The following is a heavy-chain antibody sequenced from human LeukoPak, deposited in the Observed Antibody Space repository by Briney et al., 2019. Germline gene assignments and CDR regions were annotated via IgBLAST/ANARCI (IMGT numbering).Heavy chain of an antibody. J-gene: IGHJ4*02. D-gene: IGHD1-26*01. CDR2: IYYSGSA. V-gene: IGHV4-39*01. Sequence: PSETLSLTCTVSGGSISSSSYYWGWIRQPPGKGLEWIGGIYYSGSAYYNPSLKSRVTISVDTSKSQFSLKLSSVTAADTAVYYCARDPVGATTNPLDYWGQGTLVTVSS. CDR1: GGSISSSSYY. CDR3: ARDPVGATTNPLDY.